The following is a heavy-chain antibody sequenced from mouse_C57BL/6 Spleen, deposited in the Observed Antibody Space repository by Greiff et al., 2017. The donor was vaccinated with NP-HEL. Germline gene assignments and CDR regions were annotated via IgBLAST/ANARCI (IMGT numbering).Heavy chain of an antibody. CDR3: ARDLYGKSAMDY. J-gene: IGHJ4*01. CDR1: GFTFSSYA. CDR2: ISDGGSYT. D-gene: IGHD2-10*02. Sequence: EVQLVESGGGLVKPGGSLKLSCAASGFTFSSYAMSWVRQTPGKRLEWVATISDGGSYTYYPDNVKGRFTISRDNAKNNLYLQMSHLKSEDTAMYYCARDLYGKSAMDYWGQGTSVTVSS. V-gene: IGHV5-4*01.